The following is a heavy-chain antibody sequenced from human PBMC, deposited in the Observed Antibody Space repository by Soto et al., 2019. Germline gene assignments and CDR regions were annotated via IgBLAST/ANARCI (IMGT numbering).Heavy chain of an antibody. Sequence: GGSLRLSCAASGCTFRSYGMHWVRQAPGKGLEWVAVISYDGSNKYYADSVKGRFTISRDNSKNTLYLQMNSLRAEDTAVYYCAKDFIAARPWYYYYGMDVWGQGTTVTVSS. CDR2: ISYDGSNK. D-gene: IGHD6-6*01. J-gene: IGHJ6*02. CDR3: AKDFIAARPWYYYYGMDV. CDR1: GCTFRSYG. V-gene: IGHV3-30*18.